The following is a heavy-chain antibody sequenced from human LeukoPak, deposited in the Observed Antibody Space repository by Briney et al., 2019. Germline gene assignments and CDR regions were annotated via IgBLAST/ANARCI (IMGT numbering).Heavy chain of an antibody. CDR3: ARYGDTVYGSGQYPGVFDY. CDR1: GGSISSSSYY. CDR2: IYYSGST. Sequence: PSETLSLTCTVSGGSISSSSYYWGWIRQPPGKGLEWIGSIYYSGSTYYNPSLKSRVTISVDTSKNQFSLKLSSVTAADTAVYYCARYGDTVYGSGQYPGVFDYWGQGTLVTVSS. J-gene: IGHJ4*02. V-gene: IGHV4-39*07. D-gene: IGHD3-10*01.